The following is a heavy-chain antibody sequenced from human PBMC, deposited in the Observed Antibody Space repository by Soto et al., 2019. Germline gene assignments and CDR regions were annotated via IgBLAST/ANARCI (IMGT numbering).Heavy chain of an antibody. CDR3: ASDPALPAHRARRFDY. D-gene: IGHD2-2*01. CDR1: GYTFTSYG. Sequence: QVHLVQSGAEVKKPGASVRVSCKAPGYTFTSYGVSWVRQAPGQGLEWMGWISAYHGNTKYAQKLQGRLTMTTDTATGTAYVELRSLRSDETAMYYCASDPALPAHRARRFDYWGQGPLVTVCS. V-gene: IGHV1-18*04. J-gene: IGHJ4*02. CDR2: ISAYHGNT.